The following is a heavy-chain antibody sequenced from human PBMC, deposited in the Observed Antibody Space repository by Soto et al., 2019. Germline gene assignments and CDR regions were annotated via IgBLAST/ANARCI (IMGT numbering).Heavy chain of an antibody. Sequence: SETLSLTCTVSGGSISSGGYYWSWIRQHPGKGLEWIGYIYYSGSTYYNPSLKSRVTISVDTSKNQFSLKLSSVTAADTAVYYCARDSYHDYVWGSYRFDPWGQGTLVTVSS. V-gene: IGHV4-31*03. CDR2: IYYSGST. J-gene: IGHJ5*02. D-gene: IGHD3-16*01. CDR3: ARDSYHDYVWGSYRFDP. CDR1: GGSISSGGYY.